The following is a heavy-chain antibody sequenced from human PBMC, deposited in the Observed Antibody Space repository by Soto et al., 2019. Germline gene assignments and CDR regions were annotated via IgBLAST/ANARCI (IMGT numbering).Heavy chain of an antibody. J-gene: IGHJ4*02. CDR2: INAGNGNT. D-gene: IGHD6-13*01. V-gene: IGHV1-3*01. Sequence: QVQLVQSGAEVKKPGASVKVSCKASGYTFTSYAMHWVRQAPGQRLEWMGWINAGNGNTKYSQKFQGRVTITRDTSASTAYMELRRLRSEDTAVYYCARGLAAAGTWFDYWGQGTLVTVSS. CDR1: GYTFTSYA. CDR3: ARGLAAAGTWFDY.